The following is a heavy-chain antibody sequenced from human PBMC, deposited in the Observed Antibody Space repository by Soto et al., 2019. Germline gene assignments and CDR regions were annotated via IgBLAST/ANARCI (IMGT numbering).Heavy chain of an antibody. Sequence: QVQLVQSGAEVKKPGASVKVSCKASGYTFTNYAIHWVRQAPGQRLEWMGWINAGNGNTEYSQNFKGRVSITRDTSASTAYMELSSLRSEDTAVYYCARPNPPYWYLDLWGRGTLVTVSS. J-gene: IGHJ2*01. CDR3: ARPNPPYWYLDL. V-gene: IGHV1-3*01. CDR1: GYTFTNYA. CDR2: INAGNGNT. D-gene: IGHD7-27*01.